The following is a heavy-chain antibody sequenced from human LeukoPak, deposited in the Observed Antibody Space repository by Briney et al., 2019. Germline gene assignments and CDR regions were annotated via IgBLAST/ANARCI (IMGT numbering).Heavy chain of an antibody. D-gene: IGHD2-21*02. V-gene: IGHV4-59*01. CDR3: ARSPAGEVTASFDY. CDR1: GGSISSYY. Sequence: SETLSLTCTVYGGSISSYYWSWIRQPPGKGLEWIGYIYYSGSTNYNPSLKSRVTISVDTSKNQFSLKLSSVTAADTAVYYCARSPAGEVTASFDYWGQGTLVTVSS. CDR2: IYYSGST. J-gene: IGHJ4*02.